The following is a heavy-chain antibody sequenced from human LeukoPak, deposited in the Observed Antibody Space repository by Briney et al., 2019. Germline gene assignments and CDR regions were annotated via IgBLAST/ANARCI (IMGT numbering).Heavy chain of an antibody. J-gene: IGHJ6*02. V-gene: IGHV4-34*01. CDR2: INHSGST. Sequence: SETLSLTCAVYGESFSGYYWSWIRQPPGKGLEWIGEINHSGSTNYNPSLKSRVTISVDTSKNQFSLKLSSVTAADTAVYYCARAPLGCSSTSCLGYYGMDVWGQGTTVTVSS. D-gene: IGHD2-2*01. CDR3: ARAPLGCSSTSCLGYYGMDV. CDR1: GESFSGYY.